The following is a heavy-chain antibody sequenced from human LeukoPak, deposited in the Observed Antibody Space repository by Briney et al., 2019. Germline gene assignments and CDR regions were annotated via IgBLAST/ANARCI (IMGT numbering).Heavy chain of an antibody. CDR1: GLTFSSYA. CDR3: ARGYCSGGSCYSNLYDAFDI. J-gene: IGHJ3*02. Sequence: RPGGSLRLSCAASGLTFSSYALHWVRQAPGKGLEWVALISYDGSNKFYAASVKGRFTISRDNAKNTLYLQMNSLRAEDTAVYYCARGYCSGGSCYSNLYDAFDIWGQGTMVTVSS. V-gene: IGHV3-30*04. CDR2: ISYDGSNK. D-gene: IGHD2-15*01.